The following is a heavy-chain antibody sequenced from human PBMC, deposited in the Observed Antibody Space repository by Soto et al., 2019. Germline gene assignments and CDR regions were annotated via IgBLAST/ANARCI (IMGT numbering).Heavy chain of an antibody. D-gene: IGHD3-16*01. J-gene: IGHJ5*02. CDR2: MNPGSGDT. CDR1: GYSFTNND. Sequence: VASVKVSCKASGYSFTNNDVTWVRQATGQGLEWMGWMNPGSGDTGYAQKFQGRVTMTRDISIATAYMELSSLRSDDTAIYYCAIMATFGSLNWFDPWGQGTLVTLSS. CDR3: AIMATFGSLNWFDP. V-gene: IGHV1-8*01.